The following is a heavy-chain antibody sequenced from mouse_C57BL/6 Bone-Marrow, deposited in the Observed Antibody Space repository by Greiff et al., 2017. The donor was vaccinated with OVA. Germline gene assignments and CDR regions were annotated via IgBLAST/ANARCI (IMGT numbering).Heavy chain of an antibody. J-gene: IGHJ4*01. CDR2: INPGSGGT. D-gene: IGHD1-1*01. Sequence: VQLQESGAELVRPGTSVKVSCKASGYAFTNYLIEWVKQRPGQGLEWIGVINPGSGGTNYNEKFKGKATLTADKASSTAYMQLSSLTSEDSAVYFCATNYYGSSDVKAMDYWGQGTSVTVSS. CDR3: ATNYYGSSDVKAMDY. CDR1: GYAFTNYL. V-gene: IGHV1-54*01.